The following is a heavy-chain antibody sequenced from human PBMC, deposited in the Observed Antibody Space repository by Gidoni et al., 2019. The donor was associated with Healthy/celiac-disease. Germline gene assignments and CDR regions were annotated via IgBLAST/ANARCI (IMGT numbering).Heavy chain of an antibody. V-gene: IGHV3-9*01. CDR1: GFTFDDYA. D-gene: IGHD4-17*01. CDR2: ISWNSGSI. J-gene: IGHJ3*02. CDR3: AKDSSVTPDAFDI. Sequence: EVQLVESGGGLVQPGRSLRLSCAASGFTFDDYAMHWVRQAPGKGLEWVSGISWNSGSIGYADSVKGRFTISRDNAKNSLYLQMNSLRAEDTALYYCAKDSSVTPDAFDIWGQGTMVTVSS.